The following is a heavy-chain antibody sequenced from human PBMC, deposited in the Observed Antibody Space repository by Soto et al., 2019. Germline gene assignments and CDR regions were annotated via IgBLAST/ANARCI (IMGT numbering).Heavy chain of an antibody. CDR3: AREPSRGSSYGMDV. J-gene: IGHJ6*02. CDR2: IYYSGST. Sequence: SETLSLTCTVSGGSISSYYWSWIRQPPGKGLEWIGHIYYSGSTNYNPSLKSRVTISVDTSKNQFSLKLSSVTAADTAVYYCAREPSRGSSYGMDVWVQGTTVTVSS. V-gene: IGHV4-59*01. CDR1: GGSISSYY. D-gene: IGHD6-6*01.